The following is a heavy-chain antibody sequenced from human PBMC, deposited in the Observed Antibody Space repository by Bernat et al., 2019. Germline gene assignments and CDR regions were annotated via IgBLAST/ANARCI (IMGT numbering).Heavy chain of an antibody. CDR3: ARTATGTTSCFDS. CDR1: GGSFSGYY. Sequence: QVQLQQWGAGLLKPSETLSLTCAVYGGSFSGYYWSWIRQPPGKGLEWIGEINHGGFTSHNPSLKSRVTISLDTSKNQFSLKLTALTAADTAVYYCARTATGTTSCFDSWGQGTLVTVSS. V-gene: IGHV4-34*02. D-gene: IGHD4-17*01. J-gene: IGHJ4*02. CDR2: INHGGFT.